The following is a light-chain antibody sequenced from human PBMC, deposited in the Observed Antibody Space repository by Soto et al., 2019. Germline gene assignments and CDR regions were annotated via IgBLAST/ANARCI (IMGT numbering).Light chain of an antibody. Sequence: QSVLTQPASVSGSPGQSITISCTGTSSDVGGYNYVSWYQQHPGKAPKLMIYDVSNRPSGVSNRFSGSKSGNTASLTISWFQAEDEADYYCSSYTSSSILEVFGTGTKVTVL. CDR3: SSYTSSSILEV. CDR2: DVS. J-gene: IGLJ1*01. CDR1: SSDVGGYNY. V-gene: IGLV2-14*01.